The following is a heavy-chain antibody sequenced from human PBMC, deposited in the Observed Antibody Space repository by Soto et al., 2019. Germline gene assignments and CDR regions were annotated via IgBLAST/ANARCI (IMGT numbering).Heavy chain of an antibody. CDR1: GYTFTTLH. Sequence: QVHLVQSGAEVRKPGASVKVSCKASGYTFTTLHLRWVRLAPGQGLEWMGWINPDTGDSEYGPKFQGGVTLTKDTQMKTVYMELSSLTSDVTAIYFSARVRYGDFSSTYWGQAT. CDR2: INPDTGDS. D-gene: IGHD4-17*01. V-gene: IGHV1-2*02. CDR3: ARVRYGDFSSTY. J-gene: IGHJ4*02.